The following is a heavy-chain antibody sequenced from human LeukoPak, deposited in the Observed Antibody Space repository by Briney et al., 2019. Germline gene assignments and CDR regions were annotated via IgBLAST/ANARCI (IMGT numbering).Heavy chain of an antibody. D-gene: IGHD6-13*01. CDR1: GYSFTSYW. CDR2: ISPGDSDT. V-gene: IGHV5-51*01. Sequence: GESLKISCKGSGYSFTSYWIGWVRQMPGKGLEWMGLISPGDSDTRYSPSLQGHVTISADKSSSTAYLQWSSLKASDTAMYYCASTRSSSSAFDIWGQGTMVTVSS. CDR3: ASTRSSSSAFDI. J-gene: IGHJ3*02.